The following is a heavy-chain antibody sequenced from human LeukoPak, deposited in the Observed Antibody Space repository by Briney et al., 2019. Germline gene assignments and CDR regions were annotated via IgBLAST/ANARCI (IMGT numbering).Heavy chain of an antibody. V-gene: IGHV1-2*02. Sequence: GASVKVSCKASGYTFTGYYMHWVRQAPGQGLEWMGWINPNSGGTNYAQKFQGRVTMTGDTSISTAYMGLSRLRSDDTAVYYCARKCTPNWFDPWGQGTLVTVSS. CDR3: ARKCTPNWFDP. CDR2: INPNSGGT. CDR1: GYTFTGYY. D-gene: IGHD2-2*01. J-gene: IGHJ5*02.